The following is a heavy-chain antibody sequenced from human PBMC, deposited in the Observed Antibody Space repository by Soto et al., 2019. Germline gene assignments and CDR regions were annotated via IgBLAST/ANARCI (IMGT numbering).Heavy chain of an antibody. CDR3: AHSPSYCSGGSCYSGFDY. V-gene: IGHV2-5*02. CDR2: IYGDDDK. CDR1: GFSLSTSGVG. Sequence: QITLKESGPTLVKPTQTLTLTCTFSGFSLSTSGVGVGWIRQPPGKALEWLALIYGDDDKRYSPSLKSRLTIAKDTSKNQVVLTMTNMDPVDTAKYYCAHSPSYCSGGSCYSGFDYWGQGTLVTVSS. J-gene: IGHJ4*02. D-gene: IGHD2-15*01.